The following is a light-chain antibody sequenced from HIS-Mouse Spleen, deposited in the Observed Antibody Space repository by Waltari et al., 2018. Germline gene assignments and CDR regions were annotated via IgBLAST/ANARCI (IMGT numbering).Light chain of an antibody. CDR1: ALPKKY. CDR2: EDS. J-gene: IGLJ2*01. Sequence: SYELTQPPSVSVSPGQTARITCSGDALPKKYPYLDQQKSGQAPVLVIYEDSKRPSGIPERFSGSSSGTMATLTISGAQVEDEADYYCYSTDSSGNHRVFGGGTKLTVL. V-gene: IGLV3-10*01. CDR3: YSTDSSGNHRV.